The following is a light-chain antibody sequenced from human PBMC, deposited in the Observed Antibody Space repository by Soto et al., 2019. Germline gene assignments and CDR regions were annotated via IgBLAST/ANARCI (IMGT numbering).Light chain of an antibody. CDR3: QQYNSYPYT. CDR1: QSISSW. CDR2: KAS. J-gene: IGKJ2*01. Sequence: DIQMTQSPSTLSASVGDRVTITCRASQSISSWLAWYQQKPGKAPNLLIYKASSLESGVPSRFSGSGSGTEFTPTISSLQPDDFATYYCQQYNSYPYTFGQGTKLEIK. V-gene: IGKV1-5*03.